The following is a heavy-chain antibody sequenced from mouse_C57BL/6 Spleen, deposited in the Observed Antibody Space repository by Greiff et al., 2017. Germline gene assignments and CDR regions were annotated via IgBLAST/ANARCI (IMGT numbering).Heavy chain of an antibody. J-gene: IGHJ3*01. Sequence: QVQLQQPGAELVKPGASVKMSCKASGYTFTSYWITWVKQRPGQGLEWIGDIYPGSGSTTYNEKFKSKATLTGDTSSNTAYMQLSRLPSEDSAVYYCALLTGGPFAYWGQGTLVTVSA. V-gene: IGHV1-55*01. CDR1: GYTFTSYW. CDR2: IYPGSGST. D-gene: IGHD4-1*01. CDR3: ALLTGGPFAY.